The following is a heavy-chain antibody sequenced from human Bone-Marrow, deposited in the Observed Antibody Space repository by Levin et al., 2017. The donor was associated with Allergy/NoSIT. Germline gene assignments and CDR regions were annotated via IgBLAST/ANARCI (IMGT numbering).Heavy chain of an antibody. CDR1: GFVFSSSG. CDR3: ARHSRGSGWDY. J-gene: IGHJ4*02. CDR2: ISYDGKKQ. Sequence: LSLTCAASGFVFSSSGVHWVRQAPGKGLEWVAIISYDGKKQYYAESVRGRFAISRDTSETTVYLQMTSLRVEDTALYFCARHSRGSGWDYWGQGALVTVSS. V-gene: IGHV3-30*09. D-gene: IGHD6-19*01.